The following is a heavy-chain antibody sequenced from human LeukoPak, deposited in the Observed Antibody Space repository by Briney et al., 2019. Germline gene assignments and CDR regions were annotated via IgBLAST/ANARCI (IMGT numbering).Heavy chain of an antibody. CDR1: GFXFSSYG. CDR2: ISYDGSNK. CDR3: ARDGVEMATMFCDY. J-gene: IGHJ4*02. Sequence: GGSLRLSCAASGFXFSSYGIHWVRQAPGKGLEWVAVISYDGSNKYYADSVKGRFTISRDNSKNTLYLQMNSLRAEDTAVYYCARDGVEMATMFCDYWGQGTLVTVSS. V-gene: IGHV3-30*03. D-gene: IGHD5-24*01.